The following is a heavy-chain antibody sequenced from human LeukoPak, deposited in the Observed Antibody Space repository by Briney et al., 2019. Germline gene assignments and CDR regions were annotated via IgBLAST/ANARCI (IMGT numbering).Heavy chain of an antibody. CDR3: ARVWGQGSSGYYPF. D-gene: IGHD3-22*01. CDR1: GCTFSNYA. J-gene: IGHJ4*02. Sequence: ASLKVSCKASGCTFSNYAISWVRQAPGHGLDWIGGIIPLFGTAHYAQKFQGRVTITADESTSTVYMELNSLTSDDTAVYYCARVWGQGSSGYYPFWGQGTLVTVSS. V-gene: IGHV1-69*13. CDR2: IIPLFGTA.